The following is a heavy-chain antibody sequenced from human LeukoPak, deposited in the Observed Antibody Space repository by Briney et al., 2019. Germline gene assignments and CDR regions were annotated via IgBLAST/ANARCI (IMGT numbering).Heavy chain of an antibody. J-gene: IGHJ6*03. V-gene: IGHV4-34*01. Sequence: SETLSLTCAVYGGSFSGYYWSWIRQPPGKGLEWIGEINHSGSTNYNPSLKSRVTISVDTSKNQFSLKLSSVTAADTAVYYCARGRRGSYSPLSYYYYMDVWGKGTTVTVSS. D-gene: IGHD1-26*01. CDR1: GGSFSGYY. CDR2: INHSGST. CDR3: ARGRRGSYSPLSYYYYMDV.